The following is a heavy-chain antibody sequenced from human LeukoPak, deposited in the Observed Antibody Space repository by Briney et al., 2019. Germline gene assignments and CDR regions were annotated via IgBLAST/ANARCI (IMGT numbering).Heavy chain of an antibody. J-gene: IGHJ4*02. CDR2: INPNSGGT. CDR3: AIGRYYDFWSGYVTFDY. V-gene: IGHV1-2*02. D-gene: IGHD3-3*01. Sequence: ASVKVSCKASGYTVTGYYMHWVRQAPGQGLEWMGWINPNSGGTNYAQKFQGRVTMTRDTSISTAYMELSRLRSDDTAVYYCAIGRYYDFWSGYVTFDYWGQGTLVAVSS. CDR1: GYTVTGYY.